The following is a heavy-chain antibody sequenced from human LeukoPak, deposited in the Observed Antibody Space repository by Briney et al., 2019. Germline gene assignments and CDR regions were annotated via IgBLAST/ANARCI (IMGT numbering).Heavy chain of an antibody. V-gene: IGHV3-23*01. Sequence: GGSLRLSCAASGFTFSNSAMTWVRQAPGKGLEWVSAISAGGSDTIYTGSVKDRLTISRDNSKNTLYLQMNSLRAEDTAVYYCAKGGNSAPLDYWGQGTLVTVSS. J-gene: IGHJ4*02. CDR3: AKGGNSAPLDY. D-gene: IGHD1-7*01. CDR2: ISAGGSDT. CDR1: GFTFSNSA.